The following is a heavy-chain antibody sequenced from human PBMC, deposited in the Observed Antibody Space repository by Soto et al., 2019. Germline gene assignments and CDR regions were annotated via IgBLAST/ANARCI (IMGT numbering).Heavy chain of an antibody. CDR2: IRSKTNSYAT. CDR1: GFTFSGSA. J-gene: IGHJ3*02. CDR3: TLANCSGGSCYPAFDI. Sequence: GGSLRLSCAASGFTFSGSAIHWVRQASGRGLEWVGRIRSKTNSYATAYAASVKGRFTISRDDSKNTAYLQMNSLETEDTAVYYCTLANCSGGSCYPAFDIWGQGTMVTVSS. V-gene: IGHV3-73*01. D-gene: IGHD2-15*01.